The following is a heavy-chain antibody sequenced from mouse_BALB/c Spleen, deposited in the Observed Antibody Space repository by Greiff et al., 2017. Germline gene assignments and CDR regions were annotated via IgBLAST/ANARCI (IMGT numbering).Heavy chain of an antibody. CDR2: IYPGNGDT. J-gene: IGHJ4*01. V-gene: IGHV1-12*01. CDR3: ARSHDYDDYAMDY. Sequence: QVQLQQSGAELVKPGASVKMSCKASGYTFTSYNMHWVKQTPGQGLEWIGAIYPGNGDTSYNQKFKGKATLTADKSSSTAYMQLSSLTSEDSAVYYCARSHDYDDYAMDYWGQGTSVTVSS. CDR1: GYTFTSYN. D-gene: IGHD2-4*01.